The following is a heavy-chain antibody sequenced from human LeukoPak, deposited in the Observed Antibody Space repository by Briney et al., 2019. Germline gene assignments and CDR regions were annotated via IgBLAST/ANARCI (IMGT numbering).Heavy chain of an antibody. J-gene: IGHJ3*02. D-gene: IGHD3-3*01. CDR3: ARGISPSFDI. Sequence: PSETLSLTCTVSGGSISSYYWSWIRQPPGKGLEWIGHIYYSGSTNYNPSLKSRVTISVDTSKNQFSLKLSSVTAADTAVYYCARGISPSFDIWGQGTMVTVSS. CDR2: IYYSGST. CDR1: GGSISSYY. V-gene: IGHV4-59*01.